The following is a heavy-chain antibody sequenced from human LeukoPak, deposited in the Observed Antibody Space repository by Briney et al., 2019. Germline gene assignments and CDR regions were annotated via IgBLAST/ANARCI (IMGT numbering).Heavy chain of an antibody. CDR2: ISAYNGNT. D-gene: IGHD3-10*01. V-gene: IGHV1-18*01. CDR3: ARVIGSPPYYYYYYMDV. Sequence: ASVKVSCKASGYTFTSYGISWVRHAPGQGLELMGWISAYNGNTNYAQKLQGRVTMTTDTSTSTAYMELRSLRSDDTAVYYCARVIGSPPYYYYYYMDVWGKGTTVTVSS. J-gene: IGHJ6*03. CDR1: GYTFTSYG.